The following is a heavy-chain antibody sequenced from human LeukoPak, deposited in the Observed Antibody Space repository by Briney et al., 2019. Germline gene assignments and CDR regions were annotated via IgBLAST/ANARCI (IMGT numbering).Heavy chain of an antibody. CDR3: ARGYDFWSGHYGAIDY. CDR2: ISSSGVTI. D-gene: IGHD3-3*01. J-gene: IGHJ4*02. V-gene: IGHV3-48*03. Sequence: PGGSLRLSCAATGFTFSNYDMNWVRQAPEKGLEWLSYISSSGVTIYYADSVKGRFTISRDNARNSLYLQMNSLRAEDTAVYYCARGYDFWSGHYGAIDYWGQGILVTVSS. CDR1: GFTFSNYD.